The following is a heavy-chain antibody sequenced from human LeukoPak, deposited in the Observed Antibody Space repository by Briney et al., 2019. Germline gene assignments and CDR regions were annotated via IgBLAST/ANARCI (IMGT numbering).Heavy chain of an antibody. CDR1: GGPISSYY. D-gene: IGHD7-27*01. Sequence: SETLSLTCTVSGGPISSYYWSWIRQPAGKGLEWIGRIYTSGSTNYNPSLKSRVTISVDTSKNQFSLKLSSVTAADTAVYYCARTWNWGSYDYWGQGTLVTVSS. J-gene: IGHJ4*02. CDR2: IYTSGST. V-gene: IGHV4-4*07. CDR3: ARTWNWGSYDY.